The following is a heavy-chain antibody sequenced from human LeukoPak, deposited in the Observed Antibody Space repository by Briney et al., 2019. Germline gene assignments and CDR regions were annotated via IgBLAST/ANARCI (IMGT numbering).Heavy chain of an antibody. D-gene: IGHD3-9*01. CDR2: IIPILGIA. CDR1: GGTFSSYA. CDR3: ARLVSVDSVLRYFDWLSSRGWFDP. J-gene: IGHJ5*02. Sequence: SVKVSCEASGGTFSSYAISWVRQAPGQGLEWMGRIIPILGIANYAQKFQGRVTITADKSTSTAYMELSSLRSEDTAVYYCARLVSVDSVLRYFDWLSSRGWFDPWGQGTLVTVSS. V-gene: IGHV1-69*04.